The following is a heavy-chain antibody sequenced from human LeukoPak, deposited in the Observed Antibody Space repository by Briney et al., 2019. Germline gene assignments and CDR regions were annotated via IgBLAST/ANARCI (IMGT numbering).Heavy chain of an antibody. CDR3: AKDMAYCGGDCYWFDY. CDR1: GFTFSSYA. CDR2: ISGSGGST. Sequence: PGASLRLSCAASGFTFSSYAMSWVRQAPGKGLEWVSAISGSGGSTYYADSVKSRFTISRDNSKNTLYLQMNSLRAEDTAVYYCAKDMAYCGGDCYWFDYWGQGTLVTVSS. J-gene: IGHJ4*02. D-gene: IGHD2-21*02. V-gene: IGHV3-23*01.